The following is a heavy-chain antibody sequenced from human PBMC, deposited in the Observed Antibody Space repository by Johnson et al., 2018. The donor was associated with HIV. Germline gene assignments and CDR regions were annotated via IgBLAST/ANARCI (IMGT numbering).Heavy chain of an antibody. CDR1: GFTFSSYA. V-gene: IGHV3-30*04. J-gene: IGHJ3*02. D-gene: IGHD1-1*01. CDR3: SRVEYWNHGSDAFDI. Sequence: VQLVESGGGVVQPGGSLRLSCRASGFTFSSYAIHWVRQAPGKGLEWVAVISYDGGNKYYADSVKGRFTISRDNSKNSLYLQMNSLRAVDTALYFCSRVEYWNHGSDAFDIWGQGTMVTVFS. CDR2: ISYDGGNK.